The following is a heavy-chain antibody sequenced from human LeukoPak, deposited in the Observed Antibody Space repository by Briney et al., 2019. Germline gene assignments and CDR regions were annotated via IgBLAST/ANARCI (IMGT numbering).Heavy chain of an antibody. CDR1: GFTFTNYA. Sequence: GGSLRLSCAASGFTFTNYAMHWVRQAPGKGLEWVSIIYYDGDTFYADSVKGRFPISRDISKNTLYLQMSSLRADDTAMYYCAKGGEMRTLFFDSWGQGSLVTVSS. CDR3: AKGGEMRTLFFDS. D-gene: IGHD3-16*01. J-gene: IGHJ4*02. CDR2: IYYDGDT. V-gene: IGHV3-NL1*01.